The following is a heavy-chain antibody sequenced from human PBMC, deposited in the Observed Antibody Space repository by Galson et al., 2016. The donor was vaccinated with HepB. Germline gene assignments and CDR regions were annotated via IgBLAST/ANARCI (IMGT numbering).Heavy chain of an antibody. Sequence: SVKVSCKASGYTFTNYYMHWVRQAPGQGLEWMGIINPGGGSTSYAQKFQGRVSMTRDTSTSTAYMDLSRLTSDDTAVYYCTRGALDYHGVDLWGQGTTVIVSS. J-gene: IGHJ6*02. CDR2: INPGGGST. CDR3: TRGALDYHGVDL. V-gene: IGHV1-46*01. CDR1: GYTFTNYY.